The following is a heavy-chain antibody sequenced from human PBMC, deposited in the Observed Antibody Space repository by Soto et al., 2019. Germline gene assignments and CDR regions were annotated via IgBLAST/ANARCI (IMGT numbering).Heavy chain of an antibody. J-gene: IGHJ3*02. CDR2: IYPGDSDT. Sequence: GESLKISCKGSEYSFTSYWIGWVRQMPGKGLEWMRIIYPGDSDTRYSPSFQGQVTISAAKSISTAYLQRSSLKASDTAMYYCASNPSSSDAFDIWGQGTMVTVSS. D-gene: IGHD6-6*01. CDR1: EYSFTSYW. V-gene: IGHV5-51*01. CDR3: ASNPSSSDAFDI.